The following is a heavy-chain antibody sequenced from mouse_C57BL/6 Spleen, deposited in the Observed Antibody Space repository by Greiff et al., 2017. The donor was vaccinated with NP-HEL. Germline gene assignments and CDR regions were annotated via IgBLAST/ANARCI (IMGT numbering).Heavy chain of an antibody. CDR1: GYTFTDYY. CDR3: ARVTTVVA. Sequence: EVQLQQSGPELVKPGASVKISCKASGYTFTDYYMNWVKQSHGKSLEWIGDINPNNGGTSYNQKFKGKATLTVDKSSSTAYMELRSLTSEDSAVYYCARVTTVVAWGQGTTLTVSS. V-gene: IGHV1-26*01. D-gene: IGHD1-1*01. J-gene: IGHJ2*01. CDR2: INPNNGGT.